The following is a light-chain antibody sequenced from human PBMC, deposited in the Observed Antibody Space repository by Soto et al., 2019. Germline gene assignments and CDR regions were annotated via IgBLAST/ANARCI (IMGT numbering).Light chain of an antibody. V-gene: IGKV4-1*01. CDR1: QSVLYSSINKNY. J-gene: IGKJ2*03. Sequence: DIVMTQSPDSLAVSLGERATINCKSSQSVLYSSINKNYLAWYQQKPGQTPKLLIYWASTRESGVPDRFSGSGSGTDFTLTISSLQAEDVEVYYCQQYYSTPPYSFGQGTKLEIK. CDR3: QQYYSTPPYS. CDR2: WAS.